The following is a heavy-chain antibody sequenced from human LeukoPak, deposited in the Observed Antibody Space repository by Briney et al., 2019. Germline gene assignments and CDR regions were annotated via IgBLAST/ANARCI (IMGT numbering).Heavy chain of an antibody. D-gene: IGHD6-13*01. CDR3: ARRDSSSWNGGNNWFDP. Sequence: SKTLSLTCAVYGGSVSGDYWSWIRQPQGKGLEWIGEINHSGSTNYNPSLKSRVTISVDTSKNQFSLKLSSVTAADTAVYYCARRDSSSWNGGNNWFDPWGQGTLVTVSS. CDR1: GGSVSGDY. J-gene: IGHJ5*02. CDR2: INHSGST. V-gene: IGHV4-34*01.